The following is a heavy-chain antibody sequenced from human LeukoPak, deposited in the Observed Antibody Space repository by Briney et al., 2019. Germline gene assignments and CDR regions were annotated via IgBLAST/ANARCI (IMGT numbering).Heavy chain of an antibody. J-gene: IGHJ4*02. V-gene: IGHV3-15*01. CDR1: GFTFTNAW. Sequence: PWGSLRLSCAASGFTFTNAWMNWVRQAPGKRLQWAGRIKSKTDGGTTDYAAPVKGRFNISRDDSKNTVYLQVNRLKTEDTAVYYCITRYSWGQGTLVTVSS. CDR2: IKSKTDGGTT. CDR3: ITRYS.